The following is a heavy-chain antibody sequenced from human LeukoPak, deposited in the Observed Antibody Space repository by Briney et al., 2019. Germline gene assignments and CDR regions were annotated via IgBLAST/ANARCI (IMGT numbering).Heavy chain of an antibody. J-gene: IGHJ4*02. CDR2: IYTSGST. V-gene: IGHV4-4*07. D-gene: IGHD6-6*01. CDR1: GGSISSYY. CDR3: ARHRGSSSNFDY. Sequence: PSETLSLTCTVSGGSISSYYWSWIRQPAGKGLEWIGRIYTSGSTNYNPTLKSRVTISVDTSKNQFSLKLSSVTATDTAVYYCARHRGSSSNFDYWGQGTLVTVSS.